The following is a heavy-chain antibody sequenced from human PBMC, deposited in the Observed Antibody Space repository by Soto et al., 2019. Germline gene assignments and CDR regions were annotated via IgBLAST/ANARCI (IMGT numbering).Heavy chain of an antibody. D-gene: IGHD1-26*01. Sequence: QVQLVESGGGVVQPGRSLRLSCAASGFTFSSYGMHWVRQAPGKGLEWVAVISYDGSNKYYADSVKGRFTISRDNSKNPLYLQMNSLRAEDTAVYYCAKDPESGSYPSVAFDIWGQGTMVTVSS. J-gene: IGHJ3*02. V-gene: IGHV3-30*18. CDR1: GFTFSSYG. CDR2: ISYDGSNK. CDR3: AKDPESGSYPSVAFDI.